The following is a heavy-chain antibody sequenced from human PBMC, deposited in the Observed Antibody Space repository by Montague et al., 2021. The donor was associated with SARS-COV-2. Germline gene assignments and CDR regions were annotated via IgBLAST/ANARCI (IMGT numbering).Heavy chain of an antibody. CDR2: IWYDGSNK. D-gene: IGHD3-16*02. CDR1: GFTFSSYG. Sequence: SLRLSCAASGFTFSSYGMHWVRQAPGEGLEWVAVIWYDGSNKYYADSVKGRFTISRDNSRNTLYLQMNSLRAEDTAVYYCAREGPLLRLGELSLYDYWGQGTLVTVSS. CDR3: AREGPLLRLGELSLYDY. V-gene: IGHV3-33*01. J-gene: IGHJ4*02.